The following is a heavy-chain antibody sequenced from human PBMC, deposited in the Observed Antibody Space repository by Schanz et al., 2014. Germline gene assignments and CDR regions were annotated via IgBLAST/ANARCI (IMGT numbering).Heavy chain of an antibody. V-gene: IGHV3-23*04. D-gene: IGHD3-10*01. CDR3: AKGRFGELSAFDI. CDR2: ISGDHRNT. J-gene: IGHJ3*02. Sequence: EVQLVESGGGLVQPGGSLRLSCAASGFTFSNYWMHWVRQAPGKGLEWVSSISGDHRNTFYADSVKGRFTISRDNSKNTLYLQMNSLRAEDTAVYYCAKGRFGELSAFDIWGQGTMVTVSS. CDR1: GFTFSNYW.